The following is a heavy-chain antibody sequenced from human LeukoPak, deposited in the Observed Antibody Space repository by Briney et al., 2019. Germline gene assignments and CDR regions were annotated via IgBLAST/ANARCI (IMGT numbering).Heavy chain of an antibody. V-gene: IGHV3-21*06. J-gene: IGHJ4*02. Sequence: GGSLRLSCAGSGFTFSTYSMNWVRQAPGKGLEWVSSISGSSGSIYYADSVKDRFTISRDNAENSLYLQMNSLRAEDTAVYYCARANPPGISFFDYWGQGALVTVSS. D-gene: IGHD3-16*02. CDR1: GFTFSTYS. CDR2: ISGSSGSI. CDR3: ARANPPGISFFDY.